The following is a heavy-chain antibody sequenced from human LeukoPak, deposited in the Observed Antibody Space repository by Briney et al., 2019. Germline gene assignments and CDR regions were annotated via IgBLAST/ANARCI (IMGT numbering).Heavy chain of an antibody. CDR2: IYSGGST. CDR1: GFTVSSNY. Sequence: GGSLRLSCAASGFTVSSNYMSWVRQAPGKGLEWVSVIYSGGSTYYADSVKGRFTISRDNAKNTLYLQMNSLRAEDTAVYYCARVRYYDSREFDYWGQGTLVTVSS. D-gene: IGHD3-22*01. V-gene: IGHV3-53*01. CDR3: ARVRYYDSREFDY. J-gene: IGHJ4*02.